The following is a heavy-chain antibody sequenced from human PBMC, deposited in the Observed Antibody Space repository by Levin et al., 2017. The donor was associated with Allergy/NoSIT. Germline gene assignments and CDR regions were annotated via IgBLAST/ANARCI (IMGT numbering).Heavy chain of an antibody. J-gene: IGHJ5*02. CDR2: TYYSGAT. CDR1: GDSISSKPLY. D-gene: IGHD1-7*01. Sequence: SQTLSLTCTVSGDSISSKPLYWGWIRQSPGKGLEWIGNTYYSGATSHYNPSLKRRVTISVDTSKNQFSLSLTSVTAADTAVYYCGREMELQGRGNWFYPWGQGILVTVSS. CDR3: GREMELQGRGNWFYP. V-gene: IGHV4-39*02.